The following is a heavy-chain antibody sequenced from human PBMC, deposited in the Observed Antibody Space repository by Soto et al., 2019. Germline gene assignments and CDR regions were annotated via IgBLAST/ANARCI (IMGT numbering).Heavy chain of an antibody. Sequence: EVQLVESGGGLVQPGGSLRLSCAASGFTVSSNYMSWVRQAPGKGLDWVSVIYSGGSTYYADSVKGRFTISRDNSKNTLYLQMNSLRAEDTAVYYCATIPRGTVTTFFYWGQGTLVTVSS. CDR1: GFTVSSNY. D-gene: IGHD4-17*01. CDR2: IYSGGST. J-gene: IGHJ4*02. CDR3: ATIPRGTVTTFFY. V-gene: IGHV3-66*01.